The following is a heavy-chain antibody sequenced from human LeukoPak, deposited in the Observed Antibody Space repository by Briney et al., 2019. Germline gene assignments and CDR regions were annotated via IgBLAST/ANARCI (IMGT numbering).Heavy chain of an antibody. CDR3: AREVVAYDSSGLSLGY. V-gene: IGHV1-2*02. CDR1: GYTFTGYY. J-gene: IGHJ4*02. Sequence: ASVKVSCKASGYTFTGYYMHGVRQAPGQGLEWMGWINPNSGGTNYAQKFQGRVTMTRDTSISTAYMELSRLRSDDTAVYYCAREVVAYDSSGLSLGYWGRGTLVTVSS. CDR2: INPNSGGT. D-gene: IGHD3-22*01.